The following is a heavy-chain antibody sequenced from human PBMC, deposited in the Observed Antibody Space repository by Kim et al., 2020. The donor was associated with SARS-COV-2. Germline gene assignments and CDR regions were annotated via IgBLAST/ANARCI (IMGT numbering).Heavy chain of an antibody. CDR3: ALAETIFGVVISGGWFDP. CDR2: ISAYNGNT. D-gene: IGHD3-3*01. V-gene: IGHV1-18*04. J-gene: IGHJ5*02. CDR1: GYTFTSYG. Sequence: ASVKVSCKASGYTFTSYGISWVRQAPGQGLEWMGWISAYNGNTNYAQKLQGRVTMTTDTSTSTAYMELRSLRSDDTAVYYCALAETIFGVVISGGWFDPWGQGTLVTVSS.